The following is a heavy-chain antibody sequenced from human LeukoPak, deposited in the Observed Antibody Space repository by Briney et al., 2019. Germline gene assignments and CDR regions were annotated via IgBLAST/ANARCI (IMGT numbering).Heavy chain of an antibody. Sequence: GESLKISCKGSGYSFTSYWIGWVRQMPGKGLEWMGIIYPGDSDTRYSPSFQGQVTISADKSISTAYLQWSSLKASDTAMYYCARGLTGVVVPAAPLDYWGQGTLVAVPS. CDR2: IYPGDSDT. CDR1: GYSFTSYW. D-gene: IGHD2-2*01. V-gene: IGHV5-51*01. CDR3: ARGLTGVVVPAAPLDY. J-gene: IGHJ4*02.